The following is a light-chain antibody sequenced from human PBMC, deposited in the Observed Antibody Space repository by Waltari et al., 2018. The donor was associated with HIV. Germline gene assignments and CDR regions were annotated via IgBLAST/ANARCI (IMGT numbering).Light chain of an antibody. CDR3: AAWDDSLSVL. J-gene: IGLJ2*01. CDR1: SSNIGSNY. V-gene: IGLV1-47*01. Sequence: QSVLTQPPSASGTPGQRVTISCSGSSSNIGSNYVYWYQQLPGTAPKILIYRNNQRPSGVPDRFSGSKSVTSASLAISGLRSEDEADYYCAAWDDSLSVLFGGGTKLTVL. CDR2: RNN.